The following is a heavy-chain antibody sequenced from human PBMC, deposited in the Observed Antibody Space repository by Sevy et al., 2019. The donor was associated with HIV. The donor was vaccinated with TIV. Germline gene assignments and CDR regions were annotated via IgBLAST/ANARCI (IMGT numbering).Heavy chain of an antibody. D-gene: IGHD6-13*01. J-gene: IGHJ6*02. CDR2: MNPNSGNT. Sequence: ASVKVSCKASGYTFTSYDINWVRQATGQGLEWMGWMNPNSGNTGYALKFQGRVTMTRNTSMSTAYMELSSLRSEDTAVYYCARTEPGIAAYGMDVWGHGTTVTVSS. CDR1: GYTFTSYD. V-gene: IGHV1-8*01. CDR3: ARTEPGIAAYGMDV.